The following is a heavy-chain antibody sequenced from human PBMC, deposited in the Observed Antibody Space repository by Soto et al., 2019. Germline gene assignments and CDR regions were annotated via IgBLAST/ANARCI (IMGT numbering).Heavy chain of an antibody. CDR2: IYYSGST. J-gene: IGHJ5*02. V-gene: IGHV4-59*08. Sequence: SETLSLTCTVSGGSISSYYWSWIRQPPGKGLEWIGYIYYSGSTNYNPSLKSRVTISVDTSKNQFSLKLSSVTAADTAVYYCARRSYDFWSGSPTVWFDPWGRGTLVTVSS. CDR3: ARRSYDFWSGSPTVWFDP. CDR1: GGSISSYY. D-gene: IGHD3-3*01.